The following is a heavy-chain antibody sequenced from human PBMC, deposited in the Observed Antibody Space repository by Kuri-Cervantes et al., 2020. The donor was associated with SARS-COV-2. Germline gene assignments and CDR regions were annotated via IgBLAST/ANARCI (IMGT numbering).Heavy chain of an antibody. J-gene: IGHJ6*03. CDR2: IKQDGSEK. CDR3: ARGASSSWYVYYYYYMDV. D-gene: IGHD6-13*01. Sequence: GGSLRLSCAASGFTFSSYWMSWVRQAPGKGLEWVANIKQDGSEKYYVDSVKGRFTISRDNAKNTLYLQMNSLRAEDTAVYYCARGASSSWYVYYYYYMDVWGKGTTATVSS. V-gene: IGHV3-7*02. CDR1: GFTFSSYW.